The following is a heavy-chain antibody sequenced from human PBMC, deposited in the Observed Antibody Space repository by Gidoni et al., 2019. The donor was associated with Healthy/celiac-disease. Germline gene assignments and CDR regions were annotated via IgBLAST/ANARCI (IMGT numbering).Heavy chain of an antibody. D-gene: IGHD2-21*01. J-gene: IGHJ4*02. CDR3: ARSWGVQFVVEAYFDY. V-gene: IGHV1-2*06. CDR2: INPNSGGK. CDR1: GYTFTGYY. Sequence: QVQLVQSGAEVKKPGASVQVSCKASGYTFTGYYMPWVRQGPGQGLECMGRINPNSGGKNYAQKFQGRVTMTRDTSISTAYRELSRLRSDDTAVYYCARSWGVQFVVEAYFDYWGQGTLVTVSS.